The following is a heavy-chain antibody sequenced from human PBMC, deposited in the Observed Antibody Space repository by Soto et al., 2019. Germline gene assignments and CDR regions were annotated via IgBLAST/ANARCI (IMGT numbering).Heavy chain of an antibody. D-gene: IGHD6-13*01. CDR2: ISGSGGST. J-gene: IGHJ4*02. CDR3: AKDRNSSYDY. Sequence: GESLKISCAASGFTFSSYAMSWVRQAPGKGLEWVSAISGSGGSTYYADSVKGRFTISRDNSKNSLYLQMNSLRAEDTAVYYCAKDRNSSYDYWGQGTLVTVSS. V-gene: IGHV3-23*01. CDR1: GFTFSSYA.